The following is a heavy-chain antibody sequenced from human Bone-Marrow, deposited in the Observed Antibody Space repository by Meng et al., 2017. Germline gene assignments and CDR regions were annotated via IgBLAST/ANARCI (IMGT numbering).Heavy chain of an antibody. CDR1: GFNFSSYA. V-gene: IGHV3-23*04. J-gene: IGHJ4*02. D-gene: IGHD1-1*01. CDR3: NWNDFGDY. Sequence: VELVESGGGLAQPWGSLMLSCAASGFNFSSYAMSWVRQAPGKGLEWVSAISGSGGSTYYADSVKGRFTISRDNSKNTLYLQMNSLKTEDTAVYYCNWNDFGDYWGQGALVTVSS. CDR2: ISGSGGST.